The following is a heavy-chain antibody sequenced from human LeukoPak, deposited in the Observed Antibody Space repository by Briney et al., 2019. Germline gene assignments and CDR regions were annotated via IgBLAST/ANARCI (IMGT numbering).Heavy chain of an antibody. CDR3: ARAVKRIQLWFDY. CDR1: GFTFSDYY. V-gene: IGHV3-11*01. CDR2: ISSSGSTI. D-gene: IGHD5-18*01. J-gene: IGHJ4*02. Sequence: GGSLRLSCAASGFTFSDYYMSWIRQAPGKGLEWVSYISSSGSTIYYADSVKGRFTISRDNAKNSLYLQMNSLRAEDTAVYYCARAVKRIQLWFDYWGQGTLVTVSS.